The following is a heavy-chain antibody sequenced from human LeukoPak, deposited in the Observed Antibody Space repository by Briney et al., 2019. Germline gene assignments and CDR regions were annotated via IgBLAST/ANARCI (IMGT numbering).Heavy chain of an antibody. J-gene: IGHJ5*02. D-gene: IGHD3-22*01. CDR1: GYTFTGYY. Sequence: GASVKVSCKASGYTFTGYYMHWVRQAPGQGLEWMGWINPNSGGTNYAQKFQGRVTMTRDTSISTAYMELSRLRSDDTAVYYCAREGTASYYYDSSGYYNWFDPWGQGTLVTVSS. V-gene: IGHV1-2*02. CDR3: AREGTASYYYDSSGYYNWFDP. CDR2: INPNSGGT.